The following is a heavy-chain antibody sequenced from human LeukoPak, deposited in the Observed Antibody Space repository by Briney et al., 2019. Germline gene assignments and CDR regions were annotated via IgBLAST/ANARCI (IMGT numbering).Heavy chain of an antibody. Sequence: SETLSLTCTVSGASISSYYWSWIRQPPGQGLEWIGYIYYSGSTRYNPSLKSRVTISVDTSKNQFSLKLSSVTAADTAVYYCARVGILRFHSNWFDPWGQGTLVTVSS. CDR2: IYYSGST. J-gene: IGHJ5*02. CDR1: GASISSYY. V-gene: IGHV4-59*01. CDR3: ARVGILRFHSNWFDP. D-gene: IGHD3-3*01.